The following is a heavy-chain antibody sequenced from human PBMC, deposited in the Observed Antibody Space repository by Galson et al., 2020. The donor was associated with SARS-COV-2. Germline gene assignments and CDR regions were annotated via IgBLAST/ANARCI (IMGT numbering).Heavy chain of an antibody. D-gene: IGHD3-3*01. V-gene: IGHV3-30*02. Sequence: GGSLRLSCAASGFTFSSYGMHWVRQAPGKGREWVAFIRYDGSNKYYADSVKGRFTISRDNSKNTLYLQMNSLRAEDTAVYYCAKDYITIFGVVVYYMDVWGKGTTVTVSS. CDR1: GFTFSSYG. CDR3: AKDYITIFGVVVYYMDV. J-gene: IGHJ6*03. CDR2: IRYDGSNK.